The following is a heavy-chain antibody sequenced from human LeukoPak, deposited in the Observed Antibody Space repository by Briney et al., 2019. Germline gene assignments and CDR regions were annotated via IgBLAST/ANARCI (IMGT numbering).Heavy chain of an antibody. CDR1: GGSFSGYY. CDR2: IIHSGST. V-gene: IGHV4-34*12. CDR3: ATVGYSYVGPRTPSAHRRTGAFDI. J-gene: IGHJ3*02. Sequence: RSETLSLTCAVYGGSFSGYYWSWIRQPPGKGLEWVGEIIHSGSTNYNPSLKSRVTISVDTSKNQFSLKLSSVTAADTAVYYCATVGYSYVGPRTPSAHRRTGAFDIWGQGTMVTVSS. D-gene: IGHD5-18*01.